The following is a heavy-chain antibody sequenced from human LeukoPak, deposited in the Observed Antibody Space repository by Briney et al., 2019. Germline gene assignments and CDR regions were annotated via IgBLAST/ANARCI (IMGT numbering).Heavy chain of an antibody. CDR3: ARERTDTSMDY. CDR2: IYTSGST. CDR1: GGSISSGSYY. J-gene: IGHJ4*02. D-gene: IGHD5-18*01. V-gene: IGHV4-61*02. Sequence: PSETLSLTCTVSGGSISSGSYYWTWIRQPAGKGLEWIGRIYTSGSTNHNPSLKSRVTISLDTSKNQFSLKLISVTAADTAVYFCARERTDTSMDYWGQGTQVTVSS.